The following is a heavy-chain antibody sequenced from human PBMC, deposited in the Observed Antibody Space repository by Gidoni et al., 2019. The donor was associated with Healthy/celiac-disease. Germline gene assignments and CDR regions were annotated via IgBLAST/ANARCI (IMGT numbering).Heavy chain of an antibody. D-gene: IGHD6-13*01. CDR1: GFTFSSYS. CDR3: ARSWSHFDY. J-gene: IGHJ4*02. V-gene: IGHV3-48*01. CDR2: ISSSSSTI. Sequence: EVQLVESGGGLVQPGGSLRLSCAASGFTFSSYSMNWVRQAPGKGLEWVSYISSSSSTIYYADSVKGRFTISRDNAKNSLYLQMNSLRAEDTAVYYCARSWSHFDYWGQGTLVTVSS.